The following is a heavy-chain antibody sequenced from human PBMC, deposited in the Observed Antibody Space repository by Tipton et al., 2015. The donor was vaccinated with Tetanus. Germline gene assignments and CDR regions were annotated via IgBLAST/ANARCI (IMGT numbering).Heavy chain of an antibody. D-gene: IGHD3-3*01. Sequence: GSLRLSCAASGFNFGTFWMTWVRQTPGKGLEGVAKIKYDGSEEYYVDSVKGRFTISRDNAKNSLYLQMNSLRAEDTALYYCAKGLGFYGMDVWGQGTTVTVSS. CDR1: GFNFGTFW. CDR2: IKYDGSEE. J-gene: IGHJ6*02. CDR3: AKGLGFYGMDV. V-gene: IGHV3-7*03.